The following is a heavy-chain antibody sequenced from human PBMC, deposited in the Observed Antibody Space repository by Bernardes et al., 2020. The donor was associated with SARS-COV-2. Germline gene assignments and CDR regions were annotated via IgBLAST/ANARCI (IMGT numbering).Heavy chain of an antibody. Sequence: ASVKVSCKTSGYTFTAYVIIWVRQAPGQGLESMGWISAYNGYTNYVQKFQGRVTMTTDTSTSTAYMELRSLRSDDTAVYYCARGLISDCSGGRCYPDYGDYFDYWGQGTLLTVSS. CDR2: ISAYNGYT. V-gene: IGHV1-18*01. J-gene: IGHJ4*02. CDR3: ARGLISDCSGGRCYPDYGDYFDY. D-gene: IGHD2-15*01. CDR1: GYTFTAYV.